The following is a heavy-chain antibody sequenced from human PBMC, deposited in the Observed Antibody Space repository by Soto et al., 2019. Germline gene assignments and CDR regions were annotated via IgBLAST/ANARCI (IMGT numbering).Heavy chain of an antibody. CDR1: GYTFTSYA. Sequence: GASVKVSCKASGYTFTSYATHWVRQAPGQRLEWMGWINAGNGNTKYSQKFQGRVTITRDTSASTAYMELSSLRSEDTAVYYCARVRGSYNFDYWGQGTLVTVSS. V-gene: IGHV1-3*01. J-gene: IGHJ4*02. CDR2: INAGNGNT. CDR3: ARVRGSYNFDY. D-gene: IGHD1-26*01.